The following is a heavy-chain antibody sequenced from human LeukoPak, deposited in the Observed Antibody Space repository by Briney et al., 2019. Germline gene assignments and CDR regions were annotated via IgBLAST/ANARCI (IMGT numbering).Heavy chain of an antibody. D-gene: IGHD3-10*01. Sequence: ASVKGSCKASGYIFTSYAMHWVRQAPGQKLEWMGWINAGNGNTKYSQKFQGRVTITRDTSASTAYMELSSLRSEDTAVYYCARERITMVRGVIDGMDVWGKGTTVTVSS. CDR2: INAGNGNT. J-gene: IGHJ6*04. CDR1: GYIFTSYA. V-gene: IGHV1-3*01. CDR3: ARERITMVRGVIDGMDV.